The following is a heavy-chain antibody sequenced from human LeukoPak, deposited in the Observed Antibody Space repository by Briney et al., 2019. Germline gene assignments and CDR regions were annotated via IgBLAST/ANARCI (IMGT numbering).Heavy chain of an antibody. CDR3: ARGRTVRGVKRYYGMDV. J-gene: IGHJ6*04. V-gene: IGHV4-34*01. D-gene: IGHD3-10*01. Sequence: PSETLSLTCAVYGGSLSGYYWIWIRQPPGKGLEWIGEINHSGSTNYNPSLKSRVTISVDTSKNQFSLKLSSVTAADTAVYYCARGRTVRGVKRYYGMDVWGKGTTVTVSS. CDR2: INHSGST. CDR1: GGSLSGYY.